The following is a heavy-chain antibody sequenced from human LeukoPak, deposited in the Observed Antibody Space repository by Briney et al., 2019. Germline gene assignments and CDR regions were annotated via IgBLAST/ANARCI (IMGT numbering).Heavy chain of an antibody. Sequence: PGGSLRPSCAASGFTFSSHEMNWVRQAPGKGLEWVSYISSSGSSTIYHADSVKGRFTISRDNAKNSLYLQMNSLGAEDTAVYYCARGGYCTSSICYLLNGFDIWGQGTVVTVSS. J-gene: IGHJ3*02. CDR1: GFTFSSHE. CDR3: ARGGYCTSSICYLLNGFDI. D-gene: IGHD2-2*01. CDR2: ISSSGSSTI. V-gene: IGHV3-48*03.